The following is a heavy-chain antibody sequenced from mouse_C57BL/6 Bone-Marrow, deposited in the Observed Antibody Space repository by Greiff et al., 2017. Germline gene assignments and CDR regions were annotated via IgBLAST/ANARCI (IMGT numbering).Heavy chain of an antibody. CDR1: GYTFTSYW. CDR3: ARDYEMDY. V-gene: IGHV1-61*01. J-gene: IGHJ4*01. Sequence: VQLQQSGAELVRPGSSVKLSCKASGYTFTSYWMDWVQQRPGQGLEWIGNIYPSDSETHYNQKFKDKATLTVDKSSSTAYMQLSSLTSEDSAVYYCARDYEMDYWGQGTSVTVSS. CDR2: IYPSDSET.